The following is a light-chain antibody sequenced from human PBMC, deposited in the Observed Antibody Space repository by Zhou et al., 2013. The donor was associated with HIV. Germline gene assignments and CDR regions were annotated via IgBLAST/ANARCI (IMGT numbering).Light chain of an antibody. CDR2: EVS. Sequence: DIVMTQSPLSLSVTPGEPASISCRSSRSLLHSNGYNYLDWYLQKPGPAPQLLIYEVSNRFSGVPDRFSGSGSGTDFTLKISRVEAEDVGVYYCMQSIQLPWTFGQGTKVEIK. CDR1: RSLLHSNGYNY. J-gene: IGKJ1*01. V-gene: IGKV2D-29*01. CDR3: MQSIQLPWT.